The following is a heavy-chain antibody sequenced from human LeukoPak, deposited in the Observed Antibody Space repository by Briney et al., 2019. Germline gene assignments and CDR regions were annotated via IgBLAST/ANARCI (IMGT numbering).Heavy chain of an antibody. D-gene: IGHD3-22*01. V-gene: IGHV4-59*01. CDR1: GGSISSYY. Sequence: PSETLSLTCTVSGGSISSYYWSWIRQPPGKGLEWIGYICYSGSTNYNPSLKSRVTISVDTSKNQFSLKLSSVTAADTAVYYCARRSGYYRPVYFDYWGQGTLVTVSS. CDR3: ARRSGYYRPVYFDY. CDR2: ICYSGST. J-gene: IGHJ4*02.